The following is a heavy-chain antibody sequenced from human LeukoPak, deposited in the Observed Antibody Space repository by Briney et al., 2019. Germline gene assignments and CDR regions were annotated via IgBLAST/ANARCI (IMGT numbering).Heavy chain of an antibody. CDR1: GGTFSSYA. CDR2: IIPIFGTA. J-gene: IGHJ4*02. Sequence: SVKVSCKASGGTFSSYAISWVRQAPGQGLEWMGGIIPIFGTANYAQKFQGRDTITTDESTSTAYMELSSLRSEDTAVYYCARGLTAAGDFDYWGQGTLVTVSS. D-gene: IGHD6-13*01. CDR3: ARGLTAAGDFDY. V-gene: IGHV1-69*05.